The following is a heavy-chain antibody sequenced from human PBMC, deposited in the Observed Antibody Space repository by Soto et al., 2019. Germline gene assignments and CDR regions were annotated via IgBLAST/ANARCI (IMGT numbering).Heavy chain of an antibody. V-gene: IGHV4-34*01. Sequence: QVQLQQWGAGLLKPSETLSLTCAVYGGYFSADYWSWIRQPPGKGLEWIGEINHGGSANYNPSLKSRVTISVDTSKNQFSLKLNAVTAADTAVYYCAKSGGRWFDPWGQGTLVTVSS. CDR2: INHGGSA. CDR1: GGYFSADY. J-gene: IGHJ5*02. CDR3: AKSGGRWFDP.